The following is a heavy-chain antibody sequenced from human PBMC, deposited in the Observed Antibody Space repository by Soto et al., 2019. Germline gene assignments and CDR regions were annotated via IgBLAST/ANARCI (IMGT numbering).Heavy chain of an antibody. D-gene: IGHD1-26*01. V-gene: IGHV4-39*01. CDR1: GGSISSSNYY. Sequence: QLQLQESGPGLVKPSETLSLTCTVSGGSISSSNYYWGWIRQPPGTGLEWIGSIYYSGSTYYNPSLKSRVTISVDTSKNQFSLKLSSVTAADTAVYYCARHESFRGYYFDYWGQGTLVTVSS. CDR2: IYYSGST. CDR3: ARHESFRGYYFDY. J-gene: IGHJ4*02.